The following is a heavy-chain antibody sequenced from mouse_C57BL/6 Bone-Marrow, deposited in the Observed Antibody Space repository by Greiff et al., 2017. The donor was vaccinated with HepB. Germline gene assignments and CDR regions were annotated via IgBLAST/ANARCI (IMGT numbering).Heavy chain of an antibody. CDR2: IFPGSGST. J-gene: IGHJ3*01. Sequence: VQLQQSGPELVRPGASVKISCKAPGYTFTSHWMQWVRQRPGQGLEWIGEIFPGSGSTYYNEKFKGKATLTVDTSSSTAYMQLSSLTSEDSAVCFCAREDYGSPWFAYWGQGTLVTVSA. CDR1: GYTFTSHW. V-gene: IGHV1-56*01. D-gene: IGHD1-1*01. CDR3: AREDYGSPWFAY.